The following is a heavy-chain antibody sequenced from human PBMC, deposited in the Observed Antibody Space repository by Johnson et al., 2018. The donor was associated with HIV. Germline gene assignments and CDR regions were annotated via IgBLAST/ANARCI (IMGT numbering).Heavy chain of an antibody. CDR2: INWNGGST. J-gene: IGHJ3*02. CDR3: ARDLVSLEDAFDI. CDR1: GFTFDDYG. Sequence: EKLVESGGGVVRPGGSLRLSCAASGFTFDDYGMSWVRQAPGKGLEWVSDINWNGGSTGYADSVKGRFTISRDNSKNTLYLQMNSLRAEDTAVYYCARDLVSLEDAFDIWGQGTMVTVSS. V-gene: IGHV3-20*04. D-gene: IGHD3-16*02.